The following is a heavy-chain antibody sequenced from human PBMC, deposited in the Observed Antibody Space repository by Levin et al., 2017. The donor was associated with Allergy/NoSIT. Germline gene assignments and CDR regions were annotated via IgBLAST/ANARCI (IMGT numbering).Heavy chain of an antibody. J-gene: IGHJ6*02. CDR3: ARGGIAAAGTSRYYYYGMDV. Sequence: SVKVSCKASGGTFSSYAISWVRQAPGQGLEWMGGIIPIFGTANYAQKFQGRVTITADESTSTAYMELSSLRSEDTAVYYCARGGIAAAGTSRYYYYGMDVWGQGTTVTVSS. CDR1: GGTFSSYA. CDR2: IIPIFGTA. D-gene: IGHD6-13*01. V-gene: IGHV1-69*13.